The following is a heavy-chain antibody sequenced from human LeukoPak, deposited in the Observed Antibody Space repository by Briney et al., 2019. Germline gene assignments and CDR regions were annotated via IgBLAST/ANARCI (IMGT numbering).Heavy chain of an antibody. CDR3: ARSLPGYYGMDV. Sequence: GGSLRLSCAASGFTFSSYAMHWVRQAPGQGLEWVAVISYDGSNKYYADSVKGRFTISRDNSKNTLYLQMNSLRAEDTAVYYCARSLPGYYGMDVWGQGTTVTVSS. CDR2: ISYDGSNK. CDR1: GFTFSSYA. J-gene: IGHJ6*02. V-gene: IGHV3-30-3*01.